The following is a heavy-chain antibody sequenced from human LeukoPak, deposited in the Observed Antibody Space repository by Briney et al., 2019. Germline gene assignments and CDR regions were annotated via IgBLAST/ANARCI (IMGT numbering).Heavy chain of an antibody. CDR1: GGTFSSYA. D-gene: IGHD3-22*01. V-gene: IGHV1-69*04. CDR3: ARERRPDYYDSSGYYSAAFDI. J-gene: IGHJ3*02. Sequence: GSSVKVSCKASGGTFSSYAISWVRQAPGQGLEWMGRIIPIFGIANYAQKFPGRVTITADKSTSTAYMELSSLRSEDTAVYYCARERRPDYYDSSGYYSAAFDIWGQGTMVTVSS. CDR2: IIPIFGIA.